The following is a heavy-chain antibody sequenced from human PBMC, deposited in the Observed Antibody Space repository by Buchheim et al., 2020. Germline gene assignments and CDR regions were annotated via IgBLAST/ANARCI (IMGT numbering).Heavy chain of an antibody. D-gene: IGHD3-10*01. J-gene: IGHJ4*02. CDR1: GFTFSSYG. Sequence: QVQLVESGGGVVQPGRSLRLSCAASGFTFSSYGMHWVRQAPGKGLEWVAVISYDGSNKYYADSVKGRFTISRDNSKNTPYLQMNSLRAEDTAVYYCAKDAGSGSYDYWGQGTL. CDR2: ISYDGSNK. CDR3: AKDAGSGSYDY. V-gene: IGHV3-30*18.